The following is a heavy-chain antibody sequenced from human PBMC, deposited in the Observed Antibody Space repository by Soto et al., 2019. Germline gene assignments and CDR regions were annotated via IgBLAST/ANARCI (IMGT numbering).Heavy chain of an antibody. CDR3: ARPSSAWDNWFDP. V-gene: IGHV3-48*02. CDR2: ISSSSTTK. CDR1: GFTFNSYS. J-gene: IGHJ5*02. Sequence: PGGSLRLSCAASGFTFNSYSMNWVRQAPGKGLEWVSYISSSSTTKYYTDSVKGRFTISRDNAKNSLYLQMNSLRDDDTAVYYCARPSSAWDNWFDPWGQGTLVTVSS. D-gene: IGHD6-19*01.